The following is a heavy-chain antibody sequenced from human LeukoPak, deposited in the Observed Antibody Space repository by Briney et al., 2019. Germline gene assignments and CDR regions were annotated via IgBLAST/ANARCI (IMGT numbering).Heavy chain of an antibody. J-gene: IGHJ3*02. Sequence: GASVKVSCKASGYTFTSYGISWVRQAPGQGLEWMGWISAYNGNTNYAQKLQGRVTMTRDTSISTAYMERSRLRSDDTAVYYCARVKSCLQLWCPAHDAFDIWGQGTMVTVSS. D-gene: IGHD5-18*01. CDR1: GYTFTSYG. CDR3: ARVKSCLQLWCPAHDAFDI. CDR2: ISAYNGNT. V-gene: IGHV1-18*01.